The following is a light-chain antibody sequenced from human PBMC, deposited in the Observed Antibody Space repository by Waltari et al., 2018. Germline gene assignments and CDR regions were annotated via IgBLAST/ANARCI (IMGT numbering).Light chain of an antibody. V-gene: IGKV3-11*01. CDR1: QSLSNY. Sequence: DIVLTQSPATLSLSPGERATLPCRASQSLSNYLSWYQQKPGQSPRLLIYDTSNRATGIPARFSGRGFGTDFTLAISRLEPEDFAVYDCQQRRNWPLTFGGGTKVEIK. CDR2: DTS. J-gene: IGKJ4*01. CDR3: QQRRNWPLT.